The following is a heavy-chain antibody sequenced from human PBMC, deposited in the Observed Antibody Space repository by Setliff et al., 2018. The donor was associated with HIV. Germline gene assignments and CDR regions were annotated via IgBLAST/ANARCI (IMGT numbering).Heavy chain of an antibody. Sequence: ASVKVSCKASGYTFTSYILHWVRQAAGQGLEWVGRIAPSSGGIHYAQKFQDRVTMTRDTSTSTSNMELRSLRSDDTAVYYCARTEAYNNYEDYWGQGTQVTVSS. CDR1: GYTFTSYI. J-gene: IGHJ4*02. CDR3: ARTEAYNNYEDY. V-gene: IGHV1-46*01. CDR2: IAPSSGGI. D-gene: IGHD3-10*01.